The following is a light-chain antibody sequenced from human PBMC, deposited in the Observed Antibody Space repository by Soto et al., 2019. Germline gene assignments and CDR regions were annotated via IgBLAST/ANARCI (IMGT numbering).Light chain of an antibody. V-gene: IGKV3-20*01. Sequence: EIVLTQSPGTLSLSPGERATLSCRASQTVRTNYLAWFQHKPGQAPRLLIYGASSRATGIPDRFSGSGSGTDFTLTINRLEPEDLAVYFCQQYSDSPLTFGGGTKVESK. CDR1: QTVRTNY. CDR2: GAS. J-gene: IGKJ4*01. CDR3: QQYSDSPLT.